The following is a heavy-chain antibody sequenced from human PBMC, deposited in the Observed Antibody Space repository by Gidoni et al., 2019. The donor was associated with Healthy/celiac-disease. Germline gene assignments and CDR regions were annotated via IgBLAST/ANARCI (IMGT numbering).Heavy chain of an antibody. Sequence: VQLVESGGGLVKPGGSLSLSCAASGCPCSSYSMNWVRQAPGKGLAWVSSISSSSSYIYYADSVKGRFTISRDNAKNSLYLQMNSLRAEDTAVYYCARDGGYGDYYPDYWGQGTLVTVSS. V-gene: IGHV3-21*01. J-gene: IGHJ4*02. CDR1: GCPCSSYS. CDR2: ISSSSSYI. D-gene: IGHD4-17*01. CDR3: ARDGGYGDYYPDY.